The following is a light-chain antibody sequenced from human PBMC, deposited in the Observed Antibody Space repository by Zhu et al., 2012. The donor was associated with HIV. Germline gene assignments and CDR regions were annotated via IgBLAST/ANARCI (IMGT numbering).Light chain of an antibody. Sequence: DIQMTQSPSSLSASVGATVTISCRASQNIETWLAWYQQRPGKAPNVLIYKASSLADGVPPRFSGSGYGTEFTLTISSLQPDDFTSYYCQQYSSDSPYTFGQGTKLEI. CDR2: KAS. CDR3: QQYSSDSPYT. CDR1: QNIETW. J-gene: IGKJ2*01. V-gene: IGKV1-5*03.